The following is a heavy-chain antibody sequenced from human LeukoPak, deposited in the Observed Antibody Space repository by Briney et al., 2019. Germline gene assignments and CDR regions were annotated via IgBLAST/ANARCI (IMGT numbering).Heavy chain of an antibody. J-gene: IGHJ5*02. V-gene: IGHV6-1*01. CDR3: ARANSGCYMS. CDR2: TYYRSKWNN. Sequence: SQTLSLTCAISGDSVSSNSATWNWVRQSPSRGLEWLGRTYYRSKWNNEYAVSVKSRITINPDTSKNQFSLQLNSVIPEDTAVYYCARANSGCYMSWGQGTLVTVSS. CDR1: GDSVSSNSAT. D-gene: IGHD6-19*01.